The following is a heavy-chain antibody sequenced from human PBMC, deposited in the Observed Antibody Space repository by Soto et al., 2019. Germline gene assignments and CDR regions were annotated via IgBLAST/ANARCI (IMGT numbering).Heavy chain of an antibody. J-gene: IGHJ6*03. V-gene: IGHV3-23*01. CDR3: AREGGGFYYYYYMGV. Sequence: EVQLLESGGGLVQPGGSLRLSCAASGFTFTSYAMSWVRQAPGKGLEWVSAISGSGGSTYYADSVKGRFTISRDNSKNTLYLQMNSLSAEDTAVYYCAREGGGFYYYYYMGVWGKGTTVTVSS. CDR2: ISGSGGST. D-gene: IGHD3-16*01. CDR1: GFTFTSYA.